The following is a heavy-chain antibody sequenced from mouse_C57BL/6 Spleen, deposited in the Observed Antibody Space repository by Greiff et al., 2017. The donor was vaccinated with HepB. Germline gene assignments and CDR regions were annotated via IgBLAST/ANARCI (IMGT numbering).Heavy chain of an antibody. Sequence: EVQLVESGGGLVKPGGSLKLSCAASGFTFSSYAMSWVRQTPEKRLEWVATISDGGSYTYYPDNVKGRFTISRDNAKNNLYLQMSHLKSEDTAMYYCARERRYSNYPHWYFDVWGTGTTVTVSS. CDR3: ARERRYSNYPHWYFDV. CDR2: ISDGGSYT. V-gene: IGHV5-4*01. D-gene: IGHD2-5*01. CDR1: GFTFSSYA. J-gene: IGHJ1*03.